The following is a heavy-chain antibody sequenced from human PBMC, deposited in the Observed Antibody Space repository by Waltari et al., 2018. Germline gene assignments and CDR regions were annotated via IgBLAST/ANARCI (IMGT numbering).Heavy chain of an antibody. Sequence: VQLQESGPGLVKPSETLSLRCNVSGDSIRSPFWRGIRQAPGKGLEWIGHMYFSGTKDYNPSLKSRVAISIDTSKNHFSLNLRSVTAADTAIYYCARLPRGSVIIGAFDIWGQGTQVTVSS. CDR3: ARLPRGSVIIGAFDI. CDR2: MYFSGTK. CDR1: GDSIRSPF. D-gene: IGHD3-22*01. V-gene: IGHV4-59*11. J-gene: IGHJ3*02.